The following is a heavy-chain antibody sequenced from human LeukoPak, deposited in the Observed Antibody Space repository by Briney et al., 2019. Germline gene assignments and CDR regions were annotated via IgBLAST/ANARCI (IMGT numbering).Heavy chain of an antibody. Sequence: NPSGTLSLTCTVSGGSISSSDWWSWLRQPPGKGLEWIGQIYQSGNPDYNPSLKSRVTISVDTSKNQFSVRLTSVTAADTAVYYCARDRRLDWYFDLWGRGTLVTVSS. CDR2: IYQSGNP. J-gene: IGHJ2*01. CDR3: ARDRRLDWYFDL. CDR1: GGSISSSDW. V-gene: IGHV4-4*02.